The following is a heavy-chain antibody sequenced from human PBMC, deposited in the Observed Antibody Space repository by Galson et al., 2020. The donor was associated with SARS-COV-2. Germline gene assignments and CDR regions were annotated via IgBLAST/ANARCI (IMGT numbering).Heavy chain of an antibody. V-gene: IGHV1-2*02. Sequence: ASVTVSCKASGYTFTGYYLHWVRQAPGQGLEWVGWISPNSGGPNYAQKFQGRVTMTRDTSISTAYMELSRLRSDDTAVYYCARVPINQYDDSGYYYYFDYWGQGTLVTVSS. CDR2: ISPNSGGP. CDR1: GYTFTGYY. CDR3: ARVPINQYDDSGYYYYFDY. J-gene: IGHJ4*02. D-gene: IGHD3-22*01.